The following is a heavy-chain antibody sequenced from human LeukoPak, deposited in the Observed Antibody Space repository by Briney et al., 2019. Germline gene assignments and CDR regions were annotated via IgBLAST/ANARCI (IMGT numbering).Heavy chain of an antibody. J-gene: IGHJ4*02. CDR3: ATFDTAMVGY. CDR2: ISAYNGNT. Sequence: GASVKVSCKASGYTITSYGISWVGQAHGQGLEWMGWISAYNGNTNYAQKLQGRVTMTTDTSTSTAYMELRSLRSDDTAVYYCATFDTAMVGYWGQGTLVTVSS. D-gene: IGHD5-18*01. V-gene: IGHV1-18*04. CDR1: GYTITSYG.